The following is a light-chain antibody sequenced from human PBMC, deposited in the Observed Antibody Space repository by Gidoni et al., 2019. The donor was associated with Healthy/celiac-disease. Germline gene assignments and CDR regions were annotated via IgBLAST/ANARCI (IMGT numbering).Light chain of an antibody. CDR1: QGISNY. Sequence: DIPMTQSPSSLSASVGDRVTITCRASQGISNYLAWYQQKPGKVPKLLIYAASTLQSGVPSRFSGSGSGTDFTLTISSLQPEDVATYYCQKYNSAPPWTFXXXTKVEIK. J-gene: IGKJ1*01. V-gene: IGKV1-27*01. CDR2: AAS. CDR3: QKYNSAPPWT.